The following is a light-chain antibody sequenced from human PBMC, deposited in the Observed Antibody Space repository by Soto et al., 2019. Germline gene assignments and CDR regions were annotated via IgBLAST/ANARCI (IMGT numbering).Light chain of an antibody. CDR2: KAS. CDR1: QSIGDW. J-gene: IGKJ1*01. CDR3: QHYDSYSPTWT. Sequence: DIQMTQSPSTLSASVGDRVSITCRASQSIGDWLAWYQQKPGKAPKLLIYKASNLQSGVPSRFSGSGSGTDFTLTISSLQPDDFATYYCQHYDSYSPTWTFGQGTKVAIK. V-gene: IGKV1-5*03.